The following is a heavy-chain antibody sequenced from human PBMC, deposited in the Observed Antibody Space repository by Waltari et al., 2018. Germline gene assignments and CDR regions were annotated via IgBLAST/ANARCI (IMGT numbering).Heavy chain of an antibody. CDR1: GASVSRNIVV. V-gene: IGHV6-1*01. CDR2: TYYRSKWYN. J-gene: IGHJ3*02. CDR3: ARGRLNGFDI. Sequence: VQLQQSGPGLVKLSQTLPLPCAISGASVSRNIVVWHWIRQSPSRGREWLGRTYYRSKWYNDYAVSVKSRITINPDTSKNHFSLQLNSVTPEDTAVYYCARGRLNGFDIWGQGTMVTVSS.